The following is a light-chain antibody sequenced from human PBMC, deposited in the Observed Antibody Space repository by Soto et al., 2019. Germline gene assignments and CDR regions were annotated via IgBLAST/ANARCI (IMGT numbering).Light chain of an antibody. Sequence: EIVLTQSPGTLSLSPGERANLSCRASQSVSSSYLAWYEQKPGQAPRLLIYGASSRASGIPDRFSGGGSGTDFTLTISRLEPEDFAVYYCQQYGSSPPYTFGQGTNLEIK. J-gene: IGKJ2*01. CDR3: QQYGSSPPYT. V-gene: IGKV3-20*01. CDR1: QSVSSSY. CDR2: GAS.